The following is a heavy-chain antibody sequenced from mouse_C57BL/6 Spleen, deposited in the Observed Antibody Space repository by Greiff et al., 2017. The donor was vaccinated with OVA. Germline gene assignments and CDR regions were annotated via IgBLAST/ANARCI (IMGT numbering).Heavy chain of an antibody. CDR1: GYAFSSSW. V-gene: IGHV1-82*01. Sequence: QVQLQQSGPELVKPGASVKISCKASGYAFSSSWMNWVKQRPGKGLEWIGRIYPGDGDTNYNGKFKGKATLTADNSSSTAYMQLSSLTSEDSAVYFCAREDGYDDGYFDYWGQGTTLTVSS. CDR2: IYPGDGDT. CDR3: AREDGYDDGYFDY. D-gene: IGHD2-2*01. J-gene: IGHJ2*01.